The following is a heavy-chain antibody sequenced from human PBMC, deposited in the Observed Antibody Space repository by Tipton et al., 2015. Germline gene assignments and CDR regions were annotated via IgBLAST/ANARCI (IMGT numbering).Heavy chain of an antibody. CDR1: GFTFSSHS. V-gene: IGHV3-48*02. CDR2: ISSSGNSI. J-gene: IGHJ4*02. CDR3: ARLSHDYGDYHFDY. Sequence: SLRLSCAASGFTFSSHSMNWLRQAPGKGLEWVSYISSSGNSIDYANSVKGRFTISRDNAQNSLYLQMNSLRDEDTAMYYCARLSHDYGDYHFDYWGQGTLVTVSS. D-gene: IGHD4-17*01.